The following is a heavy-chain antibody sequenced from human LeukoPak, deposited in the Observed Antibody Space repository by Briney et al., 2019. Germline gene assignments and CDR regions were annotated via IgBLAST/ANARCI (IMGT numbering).Heavy chain of an antibody. V-gene: IGHV3-23*01. D-gene: IGHD1-20*01. Sequence: PGGSLRLSCAASGFTFSNYAMSWIRQAPGKGPEWVSCISGTGGRTYYADSVKDRFSISRDNSKNTLYLQMNSLRAEDTAIYFCARHRYYFDYWGQGALVTVSS. CDR2: ISGTGGRT. J-gene: IGHJ4*02. CDR3: ARHRYYFDY. CDR1: GFTFSNYA.